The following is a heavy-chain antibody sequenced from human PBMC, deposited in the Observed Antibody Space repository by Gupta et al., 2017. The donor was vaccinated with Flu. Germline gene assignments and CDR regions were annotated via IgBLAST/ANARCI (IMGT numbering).Heavy chain of an antibody. J-gene: IGHJ4*02. CDR1: FSGYY. V-gene: IGHV1-2*06. D-gene: IGHD1-1*01. CDR2: INPNSGGT. Sequence: FSGYYMHWVRQAPGQGLEWMGRINPNSGGTNYAQKFQGRVTMTRDTSISTAYMELSRLRSDDTAVYYCARGYNWNDRHFDYWGQGTLVTVSS. CDR3: ARGYNWNDRHFDY.